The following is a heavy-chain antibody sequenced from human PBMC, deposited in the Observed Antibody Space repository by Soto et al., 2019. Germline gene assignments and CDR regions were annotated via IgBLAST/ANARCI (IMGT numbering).Heavy chain of an antibody. D-gene: IGHD3-9*01. Sequence: QVQLVESGGGVVQPGRSLRLSCAASGFTFSSYGMHWVRQAPGKGLEWVAVIWYDGSNKYYADSVKGRFTISRDNSKNPLYLQMNSLRAEDTAVYYCARGTDILTGYYPEFDYWGQGTLVTVSS. CDR3: ARGTDILTGYYPEFDY. V-gene: IGHV3-33*01. J-gene: IGHJ4*02. CDR1: GFTFSSYG. CDR2: IWYDGSNK.